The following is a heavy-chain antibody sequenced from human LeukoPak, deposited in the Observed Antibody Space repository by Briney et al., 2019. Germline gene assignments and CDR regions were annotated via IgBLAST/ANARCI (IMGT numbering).Heavy chain of an antibody. D-gene: IGHD3-10*01. J-gene: IGHJ6*02. Sequence: ASVKVFCKVSGYTLTELSMHWVRQAPGKGLEQMGGFAPEDGETIYAKRFQGRVTMTEDTSIDTAYMELSSLRSEDTAVYYCATCYGSGFYYYYGMDVWGQGTTVTVSS. CDR1: GYTLTELS. V-gene: IGHV1-24*01. CDR2: FAPEDGET. CDR3: ATCYGSGFYYYYGMDV.